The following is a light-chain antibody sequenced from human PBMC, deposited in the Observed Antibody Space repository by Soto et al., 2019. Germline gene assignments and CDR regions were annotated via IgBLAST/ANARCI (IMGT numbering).Light chain of an antibody. J-gene: IGKJ2*02. V-gene: IGKV1-5*01. CDR3: QQYNSYRT. CDR1: QSISSW. CDR2: DAS. Sequence: DIQMTQSPSTLSASVGDRVTITCRASQSISSWLAWYQQKPGKAPKLLIYDASSLESGVPSRFSGSGSGTEFTLTISGLQPDDFATYYCQQYNSYRTFGQGTKLEIK.